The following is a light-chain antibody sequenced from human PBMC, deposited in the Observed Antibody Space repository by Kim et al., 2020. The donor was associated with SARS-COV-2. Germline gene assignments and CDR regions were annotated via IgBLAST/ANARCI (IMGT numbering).Light chain of an antibody. J-gene: IGKJ2*01. Sequence: IVMTQSPATLSVSPGERATLYCRASQSLSTNLAWYQQKPGQAPGLLIYGASTRATGVPDRFSGSGSGTEFTLTVSSLQPEDFAVYYCQQCDTWPHTFGQGTKLEI. CDR3: QQCDTWPHT. V-gene: IGKV3-15*01. CDR2: GAS. CDR1: QSLSTN.